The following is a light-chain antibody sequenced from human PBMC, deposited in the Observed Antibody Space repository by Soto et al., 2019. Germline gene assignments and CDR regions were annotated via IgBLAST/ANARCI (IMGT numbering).Light chain of an antibody. CDR2: DVS. V-gene: IGLV2-14*01. Sequence: LTQPASVSGSPGQSITISCTGTSSDVGGYNYVSWYQQHPGKASKLMIYDVSNRPSGVSNRFSGSKSGNTASLTISGLQAEDEADYYCSSYKSSSTYVFGTGTKVTVL. CDR1: SSDVGGYNY. J-gene: IGLJ1*01. CDR3: SSYKSSSTYV.